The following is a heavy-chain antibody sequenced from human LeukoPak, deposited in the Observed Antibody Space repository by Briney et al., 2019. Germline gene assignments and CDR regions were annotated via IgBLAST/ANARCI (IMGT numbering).Heavy chain of an antibody. CDR2: ISSSSSYI. V-gene: IGHV3-21*01. CDR1: EFTFSSYS. CDR3: ARAKDIVVVVAADFDY. D-gene: IGHD2-15*01. J-gene: IGHJ4*02. Sequence: PGGSLRLSCAASEFTFSSYSMNWVRQAPGKGLEWVSSISSSSSYIYYADSVKGRFTISRDNAKNSLYLQMNSLRAEDTAVYYCARAKDIVVVVAADFDYWGQGTLVTVSS.